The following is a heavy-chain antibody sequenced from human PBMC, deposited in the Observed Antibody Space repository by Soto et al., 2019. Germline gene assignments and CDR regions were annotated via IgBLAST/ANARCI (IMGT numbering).Heavy chain of an antibody. J-gene: IGHJ6*02. CDR2: IYNSGTT. CDR1: GGSIRSYC. V-gene: IGHV4-59*01. CDR3: ARDNVGAIEYGMDV. D-gene: IGHD1-26*01. Sequence: ETLSLTCTVSGGSIRSYCWTWIRQPPGKGLEWIGCIYNSGTTNYNPSLKSRVTISVDTSKNQFSLKLSSVTAADTAVYYCARDNVGAIEYGMDVWGQGTTVTVSS.